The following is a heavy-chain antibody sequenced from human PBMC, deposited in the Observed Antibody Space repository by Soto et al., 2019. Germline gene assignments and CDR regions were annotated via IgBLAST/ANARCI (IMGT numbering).Heavy chain of an antibody. D-gene: IGHD2-2*01. CDR3: AKDRGYCDSSSCYLGHAFDI. CDR1: GFTFSTFG. CDR2: ISHDGRSK. J-gene: IGHJ3*02. Sequence: QVQLVESGGGVVQPGRSLRLSCAASGFTFSTFGIHWVRQAPGKGLEWVAVISHDGRSKFYGDSVKGRFTISRDNSKNTLSLEMNSLRAEDTAVYYCAKDRGYCDSSSCYLGHAFDIWGQGTMGSVSS. V-gene: IGHV3-30*18.